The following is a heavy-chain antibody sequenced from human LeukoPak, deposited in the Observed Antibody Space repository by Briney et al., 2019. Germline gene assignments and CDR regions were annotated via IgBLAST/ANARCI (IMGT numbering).Heavy chain of an antibody. CDR2: IYYSGST. D-gene: IGHD2-2*01. CDR1: GGSISSSSYY. CDR3: ARQGYCSSTSCYHYNWFDP. Sequence: PSETLSLTCTVSGGSISSSSYYWGWIRQPPGKGLEWIGYIYYSGSTNYNPSLKSRVTISVDTSKNQFSLKLSSVTAADTAVYYCARQGYCSSTSCYHYNWFDPWGQGTLVTVSS. V-gene: IGHV4-61*05. J-gene: IGHJ5*02.